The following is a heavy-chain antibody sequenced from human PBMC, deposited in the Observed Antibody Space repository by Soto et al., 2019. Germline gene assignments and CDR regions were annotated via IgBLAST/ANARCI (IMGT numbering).Heavy chain of an antibody. CDR1: GYTFTSYA. CDR2: INAGNGNT. D-gene: IGHD2-2*01. J-gene: IGHJ4*02. V-gene: IGHV1-3*01. CDR3: ARLGYCSSTSCYDIPPFADGY. Sequence: ASVKVSCKASGYTFTSYAMHWVRQAPGQRLEWMGWINAGNGNTKYSQKFQGRVTITRDTSASTAYMELSSLRSEDTAVYYCARLGYCSSTSCYDIPPFADGYWGQGTLVTVSS.